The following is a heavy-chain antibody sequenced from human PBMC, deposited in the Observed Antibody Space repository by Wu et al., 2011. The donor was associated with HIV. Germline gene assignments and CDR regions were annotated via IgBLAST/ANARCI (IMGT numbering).Heavy chain of an antibody. CDR2: T. J-gene: IGHJ2*01. V-gene: IGHV1-8*03. D-gene: IGHD6-13*01. CDR3: ARVVIVPADGGFHIYWYFDL. Sequence: TGYAQKFQGRVAFTRDTSVSTAYMELSGLRSEDTAVYYCARVVIVPADGGFHIYWYFDLWGRGTLVTVSS.